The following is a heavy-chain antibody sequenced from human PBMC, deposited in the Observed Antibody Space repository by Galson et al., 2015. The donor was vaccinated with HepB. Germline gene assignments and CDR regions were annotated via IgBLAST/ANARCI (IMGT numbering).Heavy chain of an antibody. D-gene: IGHD3-22*01. J-gene: IGHJ4*02. V-gene: IGHV1-24*01. CDR3: ASAYLGYCYSDSGYRFDY. Sequence: SVKVSCKVSGYTLTTLSIYWVRQTPGKGLEWMGGFDPEDGKTIYAQKFQGRVTMTEDTSTGTAYMELSSLISEDTAVYYCASAYLGYCYSDSGYRFDYWGQGTLVTVSS. CDR1: GYTLTTLS. CDR2: FDPEDGKT.